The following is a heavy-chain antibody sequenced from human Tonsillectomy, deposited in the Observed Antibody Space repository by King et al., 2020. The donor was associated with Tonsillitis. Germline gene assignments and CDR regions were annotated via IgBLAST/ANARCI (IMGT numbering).Heavy chain of an antibody. V-gene: IGHV1-69*09. CDR2: IIPILGIA. CDR3: ARETFNYCSSTSCSIVY. CDR1: GGTFSSYA. D-gene: IGHD2-2*01. Sequence: VQLVQSGAEVKKPGSSVKVSCKASGGTFSSYAISWVRQAPGQGLEWMGRIIPILGIANYAQKFQGRVTITADKSTSTAYMELSSLRSEDTAVYYCARETFNYCSSTSCSIVYWGQGTLVTVSS. J-gene: IGHJ4*02.